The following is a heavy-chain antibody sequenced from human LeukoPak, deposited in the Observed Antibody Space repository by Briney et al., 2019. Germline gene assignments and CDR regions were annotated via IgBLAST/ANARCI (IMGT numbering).Heavy chain of an antibody. D-gene: IGHD2-2*01. CDR2: IYYSGST. J-gene: IGHJ6*02. CDR1: GGSISSYY. CDR3: ARVPYCSSTSCYEPYYGMDV. V-gene: IGHV4-59*01. Sequence: PSETLSFTCTVSGGSISSYYWSWIRQPPGKGLEWIGYIYYSGSTNYNPSLKGRVTISVDTSKNQFSLKLSSVTAADTAVYYCARVPYCSSTSCYEPYYGMDVWGQGTTVTVSS.